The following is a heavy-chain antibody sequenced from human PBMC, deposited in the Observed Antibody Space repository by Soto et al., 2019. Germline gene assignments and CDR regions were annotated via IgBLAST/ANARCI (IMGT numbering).Heavy chain of an antibody. J-gene: IGHJ5*02. D-gene: IGHD1-1*01. Sequence: SETLSLTCAVSGGSISSGGYSWNWIRQPPGKGLEWIGYIYHSGSTLYNPSLKSRVTISVDKSKNQFSLKLTSVTAADTAVYYCARDQLEGNGFDPWGQGTLVTVSS. CDR1: GGSISSGGYS. V-gene: IGHV4-30-2*01. CDR2: IYHSGST. CDR3: ARDQLEGNGFDP.